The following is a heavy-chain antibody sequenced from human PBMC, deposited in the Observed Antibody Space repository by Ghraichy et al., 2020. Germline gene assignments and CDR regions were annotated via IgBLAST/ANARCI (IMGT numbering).Heavy chain of an antibody. Sequence: AAVKVSCKASGYTFTGYYMHWVRQAPGQGLEWMGWINPNSGGTNYAQKFQGRVTMTRDTSISTAYMELSRLRYDDTAVYYCARLGATGYYNWFDPWGQGTLVTVSS. J-gene: IGHJ5*02. CDR3: ARLGATGYYNWFDP. CDR2: INPNSGGT. V-gene: IGHV1-2*02. CDR1: GYTFTGYY. D-gene: IGHD1-26*01.